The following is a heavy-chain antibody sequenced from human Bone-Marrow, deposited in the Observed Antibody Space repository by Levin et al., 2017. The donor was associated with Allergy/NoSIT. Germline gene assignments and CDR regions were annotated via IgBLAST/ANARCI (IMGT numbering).Heavy chain of an antibody. CDR1: GGSISSSSYY. Sequence: SETLSLTCTVSGGSISSSSYYWGWIRQPPGKGLEWIGSIYYSGSTYYNPSLKSRVTISVDTSKNQFSLKLSSVTAADTAVYYCARVYDYVWGSYRPYWYFDLWGRGTLVTVSS. V-gene: IGHV4-39*01. CDR3: ARVYDYVWGSYRPYWYFDL. J-gene: IGHJ2*01. D-gene: IGHD3-16*02. CDR2: IYYSGST.